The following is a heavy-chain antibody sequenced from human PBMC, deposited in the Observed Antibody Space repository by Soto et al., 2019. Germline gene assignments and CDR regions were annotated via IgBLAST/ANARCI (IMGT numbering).Heavy chain of an antibody. J-gene: IGHJ4*02. CDR2: IKDGGEST. CDR3: VKVGASYTSCWYAN. V-gene: IGHV3-23*01. CDR1: GFTFSNYA. D-gene: IGHD6-13*01. Sequence: DVQLLESGGGLVQPGGSLTLSCAASGFTFSNYAMHWVRQAPGKGLEWVSTIKDGGESTFYLDSVRGRFTISRDNSKDTLKLQMTSLRVEDTALYNCVKVGASYTSCWYANWGQGILVTVSS.